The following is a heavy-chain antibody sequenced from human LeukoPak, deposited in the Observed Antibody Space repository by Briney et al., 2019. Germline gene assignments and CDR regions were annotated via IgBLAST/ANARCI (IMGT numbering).Heavy chain of an antibody. J-gene: IGHJ4*02. V-gene: IGHV1-18*01. D-gene: IGHD2-2*01. CDR1: GYTFTNYG. CDR3: ARDRVYCSSTSCYAGIGLGDY. CDR2: ISAYNGNT. Sequence: ASVKVSCKASGYTFTNYGISWVRQAPGQGLEWMGWISAYNGNTNYAQKLQGRVTMTTDTSTSTAYMELRSLRSDDTAVYYCARDRVYCSSTSCYAGIGLGDYWGQGTLVTVSS.